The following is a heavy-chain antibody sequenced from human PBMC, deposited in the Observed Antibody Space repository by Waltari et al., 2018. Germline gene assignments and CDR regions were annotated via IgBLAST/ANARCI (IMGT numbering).Heavy chain of an antibody. V-gene: IGHV3-23*01. CDR1: GFTFGSYA. CDR3: AKDSSVGASDFDY. Sequence: EVQLLESGGGLVQHGGSLRLSCAASGFTFGSYAMSWVLPAPGKGLEWVSAISGSGGSTYYADSVKGRFTISRDNSKNTLYLQMNSLRAEDTAVYYCAKDSSVGASDFDYWGQGTLVTVSS. CDR2: ISGSGGST. J-gene: IGHJ4*02. D-gene: IGHD1-26*01.